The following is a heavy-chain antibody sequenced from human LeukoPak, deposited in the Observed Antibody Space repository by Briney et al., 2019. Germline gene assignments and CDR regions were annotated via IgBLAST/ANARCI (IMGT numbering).Heavy chain of an antibody. CDR1: GGSISGSY. CDR3: ARRGCPGGTCYLDY. CDR2: VSYSGST. J-gene: IGHJ4*02. Sequence: SETLSLTCTVPGGSISGSYWSWIRQSPGKGLELIGYVSYSGSTTYNPTFKSRVTISVDTPRNQFSLKLSSVTAADAAVYYCARRGCPGGTCYLDYWGQGALVTVSS. V-gene: IGHV4-59*01. D-gene: IGHD2-8*02.